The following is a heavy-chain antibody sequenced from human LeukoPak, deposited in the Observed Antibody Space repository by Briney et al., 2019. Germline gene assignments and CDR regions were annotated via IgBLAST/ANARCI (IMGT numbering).Heavy chain of an antibody. CDR1: GFTFSSYA. V-gene: IGHV3-23*01. D-gene: IGHD2-2*01. Sequence: GGSLRLSCAASGFTFSSYAMNWVRQAPGKGLEWVSGISVSGASTYYAYSVKGRVTISRDNPKDTLYLQMNSLRAEETAVYYCAKTVKYGDYYYYYMDVWGKGTTVTVSS. CDR2: ISVSGAST. J-gene: IGHJ6*03. CDR3: AKTVKYGDYYYYYMDV.